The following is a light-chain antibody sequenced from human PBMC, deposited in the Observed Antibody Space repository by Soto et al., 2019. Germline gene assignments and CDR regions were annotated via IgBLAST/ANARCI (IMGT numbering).Light chain of an antibody. CDR1: QSVSSN. V-gene: IGKV3-15*01. CDR2: GAS. J-gene: IGKJ1*01. Sequence: EIVMTQSPATLSVSVGERATLSCRASQSVSSNLAWYQQKPGQAPRLLIYGASTRATGIPARFSGSGSGTEFTLTISSLQSEDFAVYYCQQYNNWPQTFGQGTKVEIK. CDR3: QQYNNWPQT.